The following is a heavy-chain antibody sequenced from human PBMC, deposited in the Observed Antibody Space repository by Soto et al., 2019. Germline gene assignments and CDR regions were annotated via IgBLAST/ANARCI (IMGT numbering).Heavy chain of an antibody. CDR1: GFSFSSYS. J-gene: IGHJ6*02. D-gene: IGHD2-2*01. CDR2: ISGRGTTT. Sequence: PGGSLRLSCEASGFSFSSYSLNWVRQAPGKGLEWVSFISGRGTTTYYADSVKGRFTVSRDNAKNSLYLEVNSLRGEDTAVYYCARLGYCSSATCKYYFYYYGMDVWGQGTTVTVSS. V-gene: IGHV3-48*01. CDR3: ARLGYCSSATCKYYFYYYGMDV.